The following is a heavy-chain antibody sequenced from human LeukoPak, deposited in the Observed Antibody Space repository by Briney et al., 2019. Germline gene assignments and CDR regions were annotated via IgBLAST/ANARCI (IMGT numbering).Heavy chain of an antibody. CDR3: ARVVVVSATLKDWFDP. D-gene: IGHD2-15*01. CDR1: GGSISSTNW. Sequence: SETLSLTCAVSGGSISSTNWWSWVRQSPGKGLVYIGEIYHSGTTNYTPSLKSRVTISLDKSENHFSLKLTSVTAADTAVYYCARVVVVSATLKDWFDPWGQGILVTVSS. CDR2: IYHSGTT. V-gene: IGHV4-4*02. J-gene: IGHJ5*02.